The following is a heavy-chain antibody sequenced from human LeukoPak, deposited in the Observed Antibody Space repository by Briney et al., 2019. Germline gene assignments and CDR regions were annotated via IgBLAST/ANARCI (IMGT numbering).Heavy chain of an antibody. J-gene: IGHJ4*02. CDR2: INHSGST. V-gene: IGHV4-34*01. D-gene: IGHD3-22*01. CDR1: GGSFSGYY. CDR3: ASGYYDSSGPFDY. Sequence: SETLSLTCAVYGGSFSGYYWSWIRQPPGKGLEWIGEINHSGSTNYNPSLKSRVTISVDTSKNQFSLKLSSVTAADTAVYCCASGYYDSSGPFDYWGQGTLVTVSS.